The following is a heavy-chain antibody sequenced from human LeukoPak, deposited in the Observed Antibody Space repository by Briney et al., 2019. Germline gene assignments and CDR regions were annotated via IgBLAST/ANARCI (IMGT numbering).Heavy chain of an antibody. V-gene: IGHV3-21*01. D-gene: IGHD6-19*01. J-gene: IGHJ4*02. CDR2: ISSSSSYI. CDR1: GFTFSSYT. CDR3: ARAMSSGWFPPFDY. Sequence: GGSLRLSCAASGFTFSSYTMNWVRQAPGKGLEWVSSISSSSSYIYYADSVKGRFTISRDNAKNSLYLQMNSLRAEDTAVYYCARAMSSGWFPPFDYWGQGTLVTVSS.